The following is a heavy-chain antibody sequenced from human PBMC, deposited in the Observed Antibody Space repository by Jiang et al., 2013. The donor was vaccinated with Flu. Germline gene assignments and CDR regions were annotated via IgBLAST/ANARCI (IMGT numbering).Heavy chain of an antibody. CDR3: ARCSSRSGGSCYFDY. CDR2: ILQWKH. CDR1: GGSVSGFY. V-gene: IGHV4-59*02. D-gene: IGHD2-15*01. J-gene: IGHJ4*02. Sequence: GLVKPSETLSLTCTVSGGSVSGFYWSWIRQPPREGTGVDWVYILQWKHLLQPSLRSRVTISVDTSTNQFSLKLSSVTAADTAVYFCARCSSRSGGSCYFDYWGQGTLVSVSS.